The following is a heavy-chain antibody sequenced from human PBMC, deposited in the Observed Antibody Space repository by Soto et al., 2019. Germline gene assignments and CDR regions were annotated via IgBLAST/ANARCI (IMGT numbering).Heavy chain of an antibody. Sequence: WEPLSLTCTVSGGSISSTDHYWGWIRQPPGKGPEWLGSIYYAGSTFHNPSLKRRATISVDTSRNRFSLRLSSVTASDTAVYYCARLVFHCLRGSCDDYNFYGLDVWGQGTTVTVSS. CDR1: GGSISSTDHY. D-gene: IGHD2-15*01. J-gene: IGHJ6*02. CDR2: IYYAGST. V-gene: IGHV4-39*01. CDR3: ARLVFHCLRGSCDDYNFYGLDV.